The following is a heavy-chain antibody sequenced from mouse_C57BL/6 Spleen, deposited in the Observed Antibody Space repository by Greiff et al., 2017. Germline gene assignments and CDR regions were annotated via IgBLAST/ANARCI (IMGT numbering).Heavy chain of an antibody. D-gene: IGHD1-1*01. CDR1: GYTFTNYW. V-gene: IGHV1-63*01. Sequence: QVQLKESGAELVRPGTSVKMSCKASGYTFTNYWIGWAKQRPGHGLEWIGDIYPGGGYTNYNEKFKGKATLTADKSSSTAYMQFSSLTSEDSAIYYCARGRDGHFDYWGQGTTLTVSS. CDR2: IYPGGGYT. CDR3: ARGRDGHFDY. J-gene: IGHJ2*01.